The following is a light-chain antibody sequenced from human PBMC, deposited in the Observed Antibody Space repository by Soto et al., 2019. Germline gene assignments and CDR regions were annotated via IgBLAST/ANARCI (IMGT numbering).Light chain of an antibody. CDR3: QQSYSTPQT. CDR2: AAS. Sequence: DIHMTQSPSTLSSSFGDRVTITFLATQTINTRLAWYQQKPGKAPKVLIYAASSLQSGVPSRFSGSGSGTDFTLTISSLQPEDFATYYCQQSYSTPQTFGQGTKVDIK. J-gene: IGKJ1*01. CDR1: QTINTR. V-gene: IGKV1-39*01.